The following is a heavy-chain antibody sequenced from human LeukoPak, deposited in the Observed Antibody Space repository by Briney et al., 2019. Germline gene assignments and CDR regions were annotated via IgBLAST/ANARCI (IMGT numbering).Heavy chain of an antibody. Sequence: PGGSLRLSCAASGFTFSSYAMSWVRQAPGKGLEWVSAISGSGGSTYYADSVKGRSTISRDNSKNTLYLQMNSLRAEDTAIYYCAKGPLDHSSGWYPPGWFDPWGQGTLVTVSS. V-gene: IGHV3-23*01. CDR1: GFTFSSYA. CDR2: ISGSGGST. CDR3: AKGPLDHSSGWYPPGWFDP. D-gene: IGHD6-19*01. J-gene: IGHJ5*02.